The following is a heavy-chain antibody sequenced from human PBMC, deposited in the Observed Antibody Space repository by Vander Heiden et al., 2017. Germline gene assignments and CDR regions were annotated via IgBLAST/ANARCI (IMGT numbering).Heavy chain of an antibody. V-gene: IGHV1-46*01. Sequence: VQLVQAGAEVKKPGAPVKVSCEASGFSFTTSCIHWVRQAPGQGLEWIGRINHSGGGTHYAGKFQDRVTVTRDTSTSTVYMELSSLGSEDTAVYFCAREPESRTCYFDYWGQGSLVTVSS. CDR2: INHSGGGT. CDR3: AREPESRTCYFDY. CDR1: GFSFTTSC. J-gene: IGHJ4*02.